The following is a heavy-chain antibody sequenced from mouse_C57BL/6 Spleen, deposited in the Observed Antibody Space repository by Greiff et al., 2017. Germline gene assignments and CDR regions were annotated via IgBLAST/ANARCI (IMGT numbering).Heavy chain of an antibody. CDR2: IHPNSGST. V-gene: IGHV1-64*01. CDR1: GYTFTSYW. J-gene: IGHJ1*03. CDR3: ARWGIAYGSACDV. Sequence: QVQLQQPGAELVKPGASVKLSCKASGYTFTSYWMHWVKQRPGQGLEWIGMIHPNSGSTNYNEKFKSKATLTVDKSSSTAYMQLSSLTSEDSAVYYCARWGIAYGSACDVWGTGTTVTVSS. D-gene: IGHD1-1*01.